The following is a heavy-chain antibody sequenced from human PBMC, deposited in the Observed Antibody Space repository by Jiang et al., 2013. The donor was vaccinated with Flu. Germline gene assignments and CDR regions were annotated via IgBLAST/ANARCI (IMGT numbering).Heavy chain of an antibody. Sequence: VQLVESGAEVKKPGASVKVSCKASGYTFTGYYMHWVRQAPGQGLEWMGWINPNSGGTNYAQKFQGWVTMTRDTSISTAYMELSRLRSDDTAVYYCARVSTPRYYGMDVWGQGTTVTVSS. CDR2: INPNSGGT. V-gene: IGHV1-2*04. CDR3: ARVSTPRYYGMDV. CDR1: GYTFTGYY. J-gene: IGHJ6*02. D-gene: IGHD2-15*01.